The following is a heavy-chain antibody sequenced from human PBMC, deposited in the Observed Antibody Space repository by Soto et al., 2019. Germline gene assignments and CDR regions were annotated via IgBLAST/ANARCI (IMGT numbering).Heavy chain of an antibody. CDR2: ISYDGSNK. V-gene: IGHV3-30*18. CDR3: AKVRELWFGESPFDY. J-gene: IGHJ4*02. Sequence: QVQLVESGGGVVQPGRSLRLSCAASGFTFSSYGMHWVRQAPGKGLEWVAVISYDGSNKYYADSVKGRFTISRDNSKNPLHLQMNSLRAEDTAVYHCAKVRELWFGESPFDYWGQGTLVTVSS. D-gene: IGHD3-10*01. CDR1: GFTFSSYG.